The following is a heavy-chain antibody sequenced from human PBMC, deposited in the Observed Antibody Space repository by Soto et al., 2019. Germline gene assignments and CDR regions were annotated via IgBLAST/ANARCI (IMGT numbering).Heavy chain of an antibody. CDR3: ARDPRPYYYDAFDI. V-gene: IGHV3-21*01. D-gene: IGHD3-10*01. J-gene: IGHJ3*02. Sequence: GGSLRLSCAASGFTFSSYSMNWVRQAPGKGLEWVSSISSSSSYIYYADSVKGRFTISRDNAKNSLYLQMNSLRAEDTAVYYCARDPRPYYYDAFDIWGQGTMVTVSS. CDR1: GFTFSSYS. CDR2: ISSSSSYI.